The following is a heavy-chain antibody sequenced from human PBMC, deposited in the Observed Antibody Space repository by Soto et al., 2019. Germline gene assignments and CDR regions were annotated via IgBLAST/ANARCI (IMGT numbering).Heavy chain of an antibody. Sequence: QVQLQESGPGLVKPSETLSLTCTVSGGSVSSGSYYWSWIRQPPGKGLEWIGYIYYSGSTNYNPSLKSRVTMSVDKSKNQFSLMLTSVTAADTAMYYCARDAAVAGETDRFDYWGQGILVTVSS. J-gene: IGHJ4*02. CDR1: GGSVSSGSYY. CDR3: ARDAAVAGETDRFDY. V-gene: IGHV4-61*01. CDR2: IYYSGST. D-gene: IGHD6-19*01.